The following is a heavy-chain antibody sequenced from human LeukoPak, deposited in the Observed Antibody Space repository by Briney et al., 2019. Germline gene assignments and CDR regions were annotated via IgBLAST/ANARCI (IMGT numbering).Heavy chain of an antibody. CDR2: IYTGGST. V-gene: IGHV4-4*07. CDR1: GSSISSYY. D-gene: IGHD3-22*01. CDR3: ARDYYDTSGLLTKYYFDY. J-gene: IGHJ4*02. Sequence: SETLSLTCTVSGSSISSYYWSWIRQPAGQGLEWIGRIYTGGSTNYNPSLRSRVTMSVDTSKNQFSLKLSSVTAADTAVYYCARDYYDTSGLLTKYYFDYWGQGTLVTVSS.